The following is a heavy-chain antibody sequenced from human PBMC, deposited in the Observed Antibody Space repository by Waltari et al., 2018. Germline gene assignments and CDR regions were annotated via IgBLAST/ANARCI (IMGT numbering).Heavy chain of an antibody. CDR1: GGSFSDYA. V-gene: IGHV4-34*01. J-gene: IGHJ5*02. D-gene: IGHD1-26*01. CDR2: INHSGGT. Sequence: VQLQQWGAGLLKPSETLSLTCAVYGGSFSDYAWSWIRQPPGKGLEWIGEINHSGGTKYNPSLKSRFTISVDTSKNQFSLRLSSVTAADTAVYYCARGWFSGSFYDPWGQGTLVTVSS. CDR3: ARGWFSGSFYDP.